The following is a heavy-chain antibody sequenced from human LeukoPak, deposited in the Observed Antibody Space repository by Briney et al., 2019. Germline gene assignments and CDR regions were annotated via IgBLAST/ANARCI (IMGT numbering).Heavy chain of an antibody. Sequence: SETLSLTCNVSGGSIRGYYWSWIRQPPGKGLEWIGYIYSSGSTNYNPSLKSRVTMSVDTSKNQFSLKLSSVTAADTAVYYCARDRYRGGYYDSSGPLDYWGQGTLVTVSS. D-gene: IGHD3-22*01. CDR1: GGSIRGYY. J-gene: IGHJ4*02. CDR3: ARDRYRGGYYDSSGPLDY. V-gene: IGHV4-59*12. CDR2: IYSSGST.